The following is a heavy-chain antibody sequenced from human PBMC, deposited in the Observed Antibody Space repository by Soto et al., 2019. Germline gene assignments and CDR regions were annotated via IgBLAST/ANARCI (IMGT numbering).Heavy chain of an antibody. Sequence: QVQLVESGGGVVQPGRSLRLSCAASGFIFGNSVMHWVRQAPGKGLEWLTSMSYDGSYEYQTDSVKGRFTISRDNSKSTLYLQMNSLRPEDTSVYYCARERDGYRAGFDYWGQGSLVTVSS. CDR1: GFIFGNSV. J-gene: IGHJ4*02. CDR2: MSYDGSYE. V-gene: IGHV3-30*03. CDR3: ARERDGYRAGFDY. D-gene: IGHD5-12*01.